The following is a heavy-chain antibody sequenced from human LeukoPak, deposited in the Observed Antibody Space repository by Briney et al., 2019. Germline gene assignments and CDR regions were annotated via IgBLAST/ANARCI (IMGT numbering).Heavy chain of an antibody. CDR1: GFTFSSYG. J-gene: IGHJ4*02. V-gene: IGHV3-33*08. D-gene: IGHD2-15*01. CDR3: ARGNQNLAATLDY. Sequence: TGRSLRLSCAASGFTFSSYGMHWVRQAPGKGLEWVAVIWYDGSNKYYADSVKGRFTISRDNSKDTLYLQMSSLRPEDTAVYYCARGNQNLAATLDYWGQGTLVTVSS. CDR2: IWYDGSNK.